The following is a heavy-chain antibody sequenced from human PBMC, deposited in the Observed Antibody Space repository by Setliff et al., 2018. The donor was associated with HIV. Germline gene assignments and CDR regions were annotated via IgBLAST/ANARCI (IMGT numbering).Heavy chain of an antibody. CDR1: GDSMSSGDYS. CDR3: VREGAGSGSYYLDF. J-gene: IGHJ4*02. CDR2: IYPSGRT. D-gene: IGHD3-10*01. V-gene: IGHV4-30-2*06. Sequence: SETLSLTCAVSGDSMSSGDYSWNWIRQSPGKGLEWIGYIYPSGRTYYNPSLKNRVTMSIDRSKKQFSLNLSSVTAADTALYFCVREGAGSGSYYLDFWGQGMLVTVSS.